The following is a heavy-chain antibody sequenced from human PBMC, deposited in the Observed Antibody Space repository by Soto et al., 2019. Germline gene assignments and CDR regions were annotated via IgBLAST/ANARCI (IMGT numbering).Heavy chain of an antibody. CDR3: ARHLGYGVQQGGWSDP. Sequence: SETLSLTCTVSAGSISRYYWSWIRPPPGKGLEWIGYIYYSGRTNYNPSLKSRVTISVYTSNNQFSLKLSSVTAADTAEDYCARHLGYGVQQGGWSDPWGQGTLVTVSS. D-gene: IGHD4-17*01. J-gene: IGHJ5*02. CDR1: AGSISRYY. CDR2: IYYSGRT. V-gene: IGHV4-59*08.